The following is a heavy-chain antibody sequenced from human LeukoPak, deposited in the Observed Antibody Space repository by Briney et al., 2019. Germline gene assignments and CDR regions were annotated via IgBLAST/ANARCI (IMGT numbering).Heavy chain of an antibody. J-gene: IGHJ6*02. CDR3: AKVSARFGGYSGYDVYYYYGMDV. CDR1: GYTFTSYY. D-gene: IGHD5-12*01. V-gene: IGHV1-46*01. Sequence: ASVKVSCKASGYTFTSYYMHWVRQAPGQGLEWMGIINPSGGSTSYAQKFQGRVTMTRDTSTSTVYMELSSLRSEDTAVYYCAKVSARFGGYSGYDVYYYYGMDVWGQGTTVTVSS. CDR2: INPSGGST.